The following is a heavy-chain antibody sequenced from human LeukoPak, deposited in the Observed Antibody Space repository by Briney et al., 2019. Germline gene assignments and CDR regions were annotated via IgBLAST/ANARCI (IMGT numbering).Heavy chain of an antibody. V-gene: IGHV3-23*01. CDR1: GCTFSSYG. D-gene: IGHD2-8*02. Sequence: GGSLRLSCAASGCTFSSYGMSWVRQAPGKGLEWVSAISGSGASTYYADSVKGRFTISSDNSKNTLYLQMNSLGAEDSAVYYCARSVGWWDFDYWGQGTLVTVSS. CDR2: ISGSGAST. CDR3: ARSVGWWDFDY. J-gene: IGHJ4*02.